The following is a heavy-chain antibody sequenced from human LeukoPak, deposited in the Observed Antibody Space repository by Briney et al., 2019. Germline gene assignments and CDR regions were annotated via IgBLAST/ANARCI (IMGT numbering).Heavy chain of an antibody. Sequence: VRQAPXXXLEXVAVIWYDGSNKYYADSVKGRFTISRDNSKNTLYLQMNSLRAGDTAVYYCAKDYYYDSSGYSNPLGYWGQGTPVTVSS. D-gene: IGHD3-22*01. V-gene: IGHV3-33*06. J-gene: IGHJ4*02. CDR2: IWYDGSNK. CDR3: AKDYYYDSSGYSNPLGY.